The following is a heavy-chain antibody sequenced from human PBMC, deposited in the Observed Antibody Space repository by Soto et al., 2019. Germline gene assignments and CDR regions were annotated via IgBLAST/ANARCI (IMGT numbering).Heavy chain of an antibody. CDR2: INSDGSST. V-gene: IGHV3-74*01. J-gene: IGHJ4*02. CDR1: GFTFSSYW. Sequence: GGSLRLSCASSGFTFSSYWMHWVRQAPGKGLVWVSRINSDGSSTSYADSVKGRFTISRDNAKNTLYLQMNSLRAEDTAVYYCAIRASYYDSSGYFDYWGQGTLVTVSS. CDR3: AIRASYYDSSGYFDY. D-gene: IGHD3-22*01.